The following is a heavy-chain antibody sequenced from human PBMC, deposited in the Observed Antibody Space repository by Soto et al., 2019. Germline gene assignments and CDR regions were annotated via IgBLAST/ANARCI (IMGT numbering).Heavy chain of an antibody. CDR3: ARRREFYYYYGMDV. J-gene: IGHJ6*02. CDR1: GYTFTGYY. CDR2: ISGGT. V-gene: IGHV1-2*02. Sequence: ASVKVSCKASGYTFTGYYMHWVRQAPGQGLERMGWISGGTNYAQKFQGRVTMTRDTSISTAYMELSRLRSDDTAVYYCARRREFYYYYGMDVWGQGTTVTVSS.